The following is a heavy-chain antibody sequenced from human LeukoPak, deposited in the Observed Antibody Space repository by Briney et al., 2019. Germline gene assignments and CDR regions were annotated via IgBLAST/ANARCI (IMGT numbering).Heavy chain of an antibody. J-gene: IGHJ6*03. CDR1: GFSFSSYW. CDR2: IKQDGSEK. V-gene: IGHV3-7*01. Sequence: GGSLRLSCAASGFSFSSYWRSWVRQAPGKGLEWVANIKQDGSEKYYVDSVKGRFTISRDNAKNSLYLQMNSLRAEDTAVYYCAREGYSSSWYDYYYMDVWGKGTTVTVSS. D-gene: IGHD6-13*01. CDR3: AREGYSSSWYDYYYMDV.